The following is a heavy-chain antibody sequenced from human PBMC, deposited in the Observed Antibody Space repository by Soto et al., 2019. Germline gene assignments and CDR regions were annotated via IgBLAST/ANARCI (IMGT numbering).Heavy chain of an antibody. D-gene: IGHD3-10*01. CDR2: ISSSSSYI. Sequence: PXGSLRLSCAASGFTLSSYSMNWVRQAPGKGLEWVSSISSSSSYIYYADSVKGRFTISRDNAKNSLYLQMNSLRAEDTAVYYCARDFRGSKNFDYWGQGTLVTVSS. J-gene: IGHJ4*02. V-gene: IGHV3-21*01. CDR1: GFTLSSYS. CDR3: ARDFRGSKNFDY.